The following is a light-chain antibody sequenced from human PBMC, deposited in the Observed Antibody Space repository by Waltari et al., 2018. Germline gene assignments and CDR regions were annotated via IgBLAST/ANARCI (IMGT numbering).Light chain of an antibody. J-gene: IGLJ3*02. CDR3: TSYTRKHTWV. CDR2: DVT. CDR1: SSDIGGYDY. Sequence: QSALTQPASVSGSPGQSITISCSGTSSDIGGYDYVSWYQQYPGIAPKLLIYDVTNRPSGVSNRFAGSKSGYTASLTISGLQAADEAHYYCTSYTRKHTWVFGGGTKVTVL. V-gene: IGLV2-14*03.